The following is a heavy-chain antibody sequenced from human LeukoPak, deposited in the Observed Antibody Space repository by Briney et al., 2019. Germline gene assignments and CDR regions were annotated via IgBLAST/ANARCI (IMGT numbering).Heavy chain of an antibody. CDR1: GGSISSGGYS. Sequence: SETLSLTCAVSGGSISSGGYSWSWIRQPPGKGLEWIGYIYHSGSTYYNPSLKSRVTISVDRSKNQFSLKLSSVTAADTAVYYCARAPLRYCGGDCYDYWGQGTLVTVSS. D-gene: IGHD2-21*01. J-gene: IGHJ4*02. CDR2: IYHSGST. CDR3: ARAPLRYCGGDCYDY. V-gene: IGHV4-30-2*01.